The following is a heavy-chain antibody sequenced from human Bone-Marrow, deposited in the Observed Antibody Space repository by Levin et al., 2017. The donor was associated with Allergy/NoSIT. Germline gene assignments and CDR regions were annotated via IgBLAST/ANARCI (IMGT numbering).Heavy chain of an antibody. D-gene: IGHD1-1*01. CDR2: LHIGGST. CDR3: AREERNYGDAVDL. J-gene: IGHJ3*01. V-gene: IGHV3-53*01. Sequence: PGGSLRLSCVASGFSVSENFMSWVRQAPGKGLEWVSVLHIGGSTYYSDSVKGRFTISRDHSKNTLHLQMNSLRVADTAVYYCAREERNYGDAVDLWGQGTMVTVSS. CDR1: GFSVSENF.